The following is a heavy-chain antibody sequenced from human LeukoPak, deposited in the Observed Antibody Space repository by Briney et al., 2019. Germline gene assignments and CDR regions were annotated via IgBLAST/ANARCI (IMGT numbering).Heavy chain of an antibody. D-gene: IGHD6-13*01. J-gene: IGHJ4*02. CDR2: ISGSGGST. V-gene: IGHV3-23*01. Sequence: GGSLRLSCAASGFTFSSYAMSWVRQAPGKGLEWVSAISGSGGSTYYADSVKGRFTISRDNSKNTLYLKMNSLRAEDTAVYYCAKDMYSSSWYEEGLFDYWGQGTLVTVSS. CDR3: AKDMYSSSWYEEGLFDY. CDR1: GFTFSSYA.